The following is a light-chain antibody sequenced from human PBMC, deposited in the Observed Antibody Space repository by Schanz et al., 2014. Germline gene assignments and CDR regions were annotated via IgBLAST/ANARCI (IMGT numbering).Light chain of an antibody. Sequence: EIVLTQSPATLSLSPGERATLSCRASQSVSSYLAWYQQKPGQAPRLLIYDASTRATGVPARFSGSGSGTEFTLTISSLQSEDFAVYYCQQYNSWPRTFGQGTKVEFK. J-gene: IGKJ1*01. V-gene: IGKV3-15*01. CDR3: QQYNSWPRT. CDR1: QSVSSY. CDR2: DAS.